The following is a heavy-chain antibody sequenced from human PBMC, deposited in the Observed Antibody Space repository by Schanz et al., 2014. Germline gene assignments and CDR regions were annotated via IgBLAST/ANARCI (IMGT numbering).Heavy chain of an antibody. V-gene: IGHV3-23*01. D-gene: IGHD5-12*01. CDR3: ASPAGYSDYGTYFDF. CDR2: ISHSGGSK. CDR1: GFTFNSYA. J-gene: IGHJ4*02. Sequence: EVQLLDSGGGLVQPGGSLRLSCAVSGFTFNSYAMTWVRQAPGKGLEWVSSISHSGGSKYYADSVEGRFTISRDNSRNTLYLQMNSLRTEDTAVYYCASPAGYSDYGTYFDFWGQGTLVTVSS.